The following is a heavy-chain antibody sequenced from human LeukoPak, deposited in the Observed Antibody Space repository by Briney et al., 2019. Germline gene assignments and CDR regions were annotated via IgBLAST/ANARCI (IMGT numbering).Heavy chain of an antibody. V-gene: IGHV4-34*01. Sequence: SETLSLTCAVSGGSFSGYYWSWIRQPPGKGLEWIGEINHSGSTNYNPSLKSRVTISVDTSKTQFSLKLSSVTAADTAVYYCARGRGWYCSSTSCYTRGCFDYWGQGTLVTVSS. D-gene: IGHD2-2*02. J-gene: IGHJ4*02. CDR1: GGSFSGYY. CDR2: INHSGST. CDR3: ARGRGWYCSSTSCYTRGCFDY.